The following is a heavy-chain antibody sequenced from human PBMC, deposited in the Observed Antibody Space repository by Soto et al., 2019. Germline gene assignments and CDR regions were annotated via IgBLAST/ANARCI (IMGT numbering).Heavy chain of an antibody. CDR2: INPNSGGT. CDR3: ARGGVAGTSNYYGMDV. Sequence: ASVKVSCKASGYTFTGYYMHWVRQAPGQGLEWMGWINPNSGGTNYAQKFQGWVTMTRDTPISTAYMELSRLRSDDTAVYYRARGGVAGTSNYYGMDVWGQGTTVTVSS. D-gene: IGHD6-19*01. J-gene: IGHJ6*02. CDR1: GYTFTGYY. V-gene: IGHV1-2*04.